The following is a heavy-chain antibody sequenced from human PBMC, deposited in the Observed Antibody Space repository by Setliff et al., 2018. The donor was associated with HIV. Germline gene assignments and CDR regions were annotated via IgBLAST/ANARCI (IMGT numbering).Heavy chain of an antibody. J-gene: IGHJ4*02. CDR1: GFTFSSYA. D-gene: IGHD6-13*01. CDR3: AKAIRPAAAGTWLGPFDY. Sequence: GGSLRLSCAASGFTFSSYAMGWVRQAPGKGLEWVSSISGSGGTTYYADSVKGRFTISRDSSENTLYLQMNSLRAEDTAIYYCAKAIRPAAAGTWLGPFDYWGQGTLVTVSS. CDR2: ISGSGGTT. V-gene: IGHV3-23*01.